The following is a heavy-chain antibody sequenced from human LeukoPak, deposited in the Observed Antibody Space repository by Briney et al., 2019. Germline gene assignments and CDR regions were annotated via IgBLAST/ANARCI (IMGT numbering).Heavy chain of an antibody. CDR1: GGSISSSSYY. Sequence: SETLSLTCTVSGGSISSSSYYWGWIRQPPGKGLEWIGSSYYSGSTYYNPSLKSRVTISVDTSKNQFSLKLSSVTAADTAVYYCARGHIVATIWGGFDWFDPWGQGTLVTVSS. CDR2: SYYSGST. V-gene: IGHV4-39*07. D-gene: IGHD5-12*01. CDR3: ARGHIVATIWGGFDWFDP. J-gene: IGHJ5*02.